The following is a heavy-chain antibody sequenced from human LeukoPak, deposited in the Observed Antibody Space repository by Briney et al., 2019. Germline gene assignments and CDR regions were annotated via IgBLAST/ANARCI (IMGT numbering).Heavy chain of an antibody. D-gene: IGHD2-15*01. V-gene: IGHV3-33*01. CDR2: IWFDGSSK. Sequence: PGGSLRLSCAASGFTFSNYGMHWVRQAPGKWLEWVTVIWFDGSSKYYADSVRGRFTISRDNTKNMLYLQMNSLRAEDTAVYYCARDRLGYCSGGSCYSAYDAFDIWGQGTLVSVSS. J-gene: IGHJ3*02. CDR1: GFTFSNYG. CDR3: ARDRLGYCSGGSCYSAYDAFDI.